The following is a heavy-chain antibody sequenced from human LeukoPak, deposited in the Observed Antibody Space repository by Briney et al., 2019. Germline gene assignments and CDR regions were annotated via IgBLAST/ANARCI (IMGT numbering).Heavy chain of an antibody. J-gene: IGHJ4*02. CDR3: ARDRINMMVLGHDSGLDC. CDR2: VSYDGGQK. Sequence: PGGSLRLSCVGSGFSLSEYGINWVRQAPGKGLEWVAVVSYDGGQKYYADSVKGRFTISRDTSSDTVSLHMNSLRVEDTAVYYCARDRINMMVLGHDSGLDCWGQGTLVTVSS. D-gene: IGHD3-10*01. CDR1: GFSLSEYG. V-gene: IGHV3-30*03.